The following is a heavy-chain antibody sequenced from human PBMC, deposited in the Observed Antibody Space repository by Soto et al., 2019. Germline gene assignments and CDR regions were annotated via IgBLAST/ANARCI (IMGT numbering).Heavy chain of an antibody. CDR2: IWYDGSNK. CDR1: GFTFSSYG. Sequence: GGSLRLSCAASGFTFSSYGMHWVRQAPGKGLEWVAVIWYDGSNKYYADSVKGRFTISRDNSKNTLYLQMNSLRAEDTAVYYCARDSRVTTSDWFDPWGQGTLVTVSS. D-gene: IGHD4-17*01. V-gene: IGHV3-33*01. J-gene: IGHJ5*02. CDR3: ARDSRVTTSDWFDP.